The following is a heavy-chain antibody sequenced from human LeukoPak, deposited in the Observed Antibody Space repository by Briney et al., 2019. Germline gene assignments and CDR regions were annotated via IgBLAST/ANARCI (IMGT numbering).Heavy chain of an antibody. CDR1: GFTFSTYS. J-gene: IGHJ4*02. Sequence: GGSLRLSCAASGFTFSTYSMHWVRQAPGKGLEWVGRIKSKTDGGTTDYAAPVKGRFTISRDDSKNTLYLQMNSLKTEDTAVYYCTTDFSWSYIDYWGQGTLVTVSS. V-gene: IGHV3-15*01. D-gene: IGHD3-3*01. CDR2: IKSKTDGGTT. CDR3: TTDFSWSYIDY.